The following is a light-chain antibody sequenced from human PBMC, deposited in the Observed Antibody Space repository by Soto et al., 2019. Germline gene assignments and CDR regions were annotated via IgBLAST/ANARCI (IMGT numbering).Light chain of an antibody. CDR2: GAS. CDR3: QQYNDWPPRIT. Sequence: EIVLTQSPVTLSVSPREGATLSCRASQSVSTNLAWYQQKPGQAPRLLIYGASTRAIGIPARFSGSGSGTEFTLTISSLQSEDFAVYYCQQYNDWPPRITFGQGTRLEI. CDR1: QSVSTN. V-gene: IGKV3-15*01. J-gene: IGKJ5*01.